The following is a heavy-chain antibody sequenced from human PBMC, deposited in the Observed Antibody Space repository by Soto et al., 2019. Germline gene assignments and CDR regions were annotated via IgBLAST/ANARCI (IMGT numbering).Heavy chain of an antibody. CDR1: GGSISSYY. CDR2: IYYSGST. CDR3: ARGGSNYYGSGSYYYLGYYYYYMDV. Sequence: SETLSLTCTVSGGSISSYYWSWIRQPPGKGLEWIGYIYYSGSTNYNPSLKSRVTISVDTSKNQFSLKLSSVTAADTAVYYCARGGSNYYGSGSYYYLGYYYYYMDVWGKGTTVT. D-gene: IGHD3-10*01. J-gene: IGHJ6*03. V-gene: IGHV4-59*08.